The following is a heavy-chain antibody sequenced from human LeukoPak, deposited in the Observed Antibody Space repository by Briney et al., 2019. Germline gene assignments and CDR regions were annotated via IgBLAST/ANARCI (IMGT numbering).Heavy chain of an antibody. Sequence: SETLSLTCTVSGGSISSYYWSWIRQPPGKGLEWIGYIYYSGSTNYNPSLKSRVTISVDTSKNQFSLKLSSVTAADTAVYYCAKDPRGKRGSGSGRNWFDPWGQGTLVTVSS. CDR3: AKDPRGKRGSGSGRNWFDP. V-gene: IGHV4-59*01. J-gene: IGHJ5*02. CDR2: IYYSGST. CDR1: GGSISSYY. D-gene: IGHD6-19*01.